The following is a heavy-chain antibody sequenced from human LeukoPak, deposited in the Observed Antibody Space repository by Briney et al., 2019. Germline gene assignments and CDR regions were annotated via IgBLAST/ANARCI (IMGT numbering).Heavy chain of an antibody. CDR3: ARDPDIVATTFYFDY. J-gene: IGHJ4*02. D-gene: IGHD5-12*01. CDR2: ISSSSSYI. V-gene: IGHV3-21*01. Sequence: GGSLRLSCAASGFTFSSYSMNWVRQAPGKGLEWVSSISSSSSYIYYADSVKGRFTISRDNAKNSLYLQMNSLRAEDTAVYYCARDPDIVATTFYFDYWGQGTLVTVSS. CDR1: GFTFSSYS.